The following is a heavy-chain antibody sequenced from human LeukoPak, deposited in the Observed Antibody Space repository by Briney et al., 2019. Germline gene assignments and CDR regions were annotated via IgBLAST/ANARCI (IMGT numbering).Heavy chain of an antibody. CDR2: IYYSGST. CDR1: GGSINSSSYY. D-gene: IGHD2-2*01. Sequence: SETLSLTCTVSGGSINSSSYYWGWIRQPPGKGLEWIGSIYYSGSTYYNPSLKSRVTISVDTSKNQFSLKLSSVTAADTAVYYCARPVVPAAGGSNWFDPWGQGTLVTVSS. J-gene: IGHJ5*02. CDR3: ARPVVPAAGGSNWFDP. V-gene: IGHV4-39*01.